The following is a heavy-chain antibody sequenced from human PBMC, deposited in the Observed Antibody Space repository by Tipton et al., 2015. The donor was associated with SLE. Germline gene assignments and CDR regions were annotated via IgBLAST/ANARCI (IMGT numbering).Heavy chain of an antibody. CDR1: GGSISSSSFY. CDR3: ARLISAYDCNLDY. V-gene: IGHV4-39*07. J-gene: IGHJ4*02. D-gene: IGHD5-12*01. CDR2: FYYGKST. Sequence: LRLSCTVSGGSISSSSFYWGWIRQPPGKGLEWIGSFYYGKSTFYNPSLKSRVTISVDTSTNRLSLQLSSVTAADTALYYCARLISAYDCNLDYWGQGTLVTVSS.